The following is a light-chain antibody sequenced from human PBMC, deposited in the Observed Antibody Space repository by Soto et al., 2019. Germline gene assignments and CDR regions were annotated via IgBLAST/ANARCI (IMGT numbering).Light chain of an antibody. Sequence: DVQLTQSPSSLSASIGDTVTISCRSSQSIATSVNWYQQKTGKPPALLIYGASALQIGVPHRFSATGSGTDFSLTITSLQLDDFATHYCQQSYNLPRTFGQGTKVDFK. V-gene: IGKV1-39*01. CDR3: QQSYNLPRT. CDR2: GAS. CDR1: QSIATS. J-gene: IGKJ1*01.